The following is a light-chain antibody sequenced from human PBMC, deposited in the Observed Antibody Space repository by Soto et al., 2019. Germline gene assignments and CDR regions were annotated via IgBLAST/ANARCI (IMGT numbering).Light chain of an antibody. CDR1: QDISSL. CDR2: VAT. Sequence: IQMTQSPSSVSASVGDRVTITCRASQDISSLLAWYQHKPGKAPKLLIYVATTLQSGVPSRFSGSESGTEFTLTISSLQPDDFATYYCRQADTFPFTFGPGTKVDMK. V-gene: IGKV1-12*01. J-gene: IGKJ3*01. CDR3: RQADTFPFT.